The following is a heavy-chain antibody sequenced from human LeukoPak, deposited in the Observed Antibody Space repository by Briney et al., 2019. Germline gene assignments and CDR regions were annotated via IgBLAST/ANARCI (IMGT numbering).Heavy chain of an antibody. J-gene: IGHJ6*02. CDR2: IYTSGST. D-gene: IGHD4-11*01. Sequence: SETLSLTCTVSGGSISSYYWSWIRQPAGKGLEWIGRIYTSGSTNYNPSLKSRVTISVDTSKNQFSLKLSSVTAADTAVYYCARGGGGTTVTTRYYYGMDVWGQGTTVTVSS. CDR3: ARGGGGTTVTTRYYYGMDV. V-gene: IGHV4-4*07. CDR1: GGSISSYY.